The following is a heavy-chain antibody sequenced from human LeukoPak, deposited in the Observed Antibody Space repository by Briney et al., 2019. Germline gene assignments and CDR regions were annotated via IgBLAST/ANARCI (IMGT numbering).Heavy chain of an antibody. CDR2: IFAGVGT. J-gene: IGHJ4*02. D-gene: IGHD1-1*01. CDR3: ARGDRGTGQHFDY. V-gene: IGHV3-53*01. CDR1: GFAFSNNY. Sequence: PGGSLRLSCAASGFAFSNNYMTWVRQAPGKGLEWVSIIFAGVGTYYADSVRGRFTISRDNSQNTLYLQMNSLEAEDAAVYYCARGDRGTGQHFDYWGQGTLVIVS.